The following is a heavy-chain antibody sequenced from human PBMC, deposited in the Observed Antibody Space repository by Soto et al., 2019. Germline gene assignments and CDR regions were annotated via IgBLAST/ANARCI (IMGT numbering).Heavy chain of an antibody. J-gene: IGHJ4*02. D-gene: IGHD5-18*01. CDR2: IYYSGST. CDR1: GGSISSYY. CDR3: ARGRGDTAMAGHY. Sequence: PSETLSLTCTVSGGSISSYYWSWIRQSPGKGLEWIGYIYYSGSTKYNPSLKSRVTISVDTSKNQFSLKLSSVTAADTAVYYCARGRGDTAMAGHYWGQGTPVTVS. V-gene: IGHV4-59*01.